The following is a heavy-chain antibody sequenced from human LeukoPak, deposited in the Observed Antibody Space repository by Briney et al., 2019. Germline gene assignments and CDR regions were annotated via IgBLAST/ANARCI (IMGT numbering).Heavy chain of an antibody. J-gene: IGHJ4*02. V-gene: IGHV3-33*06. Sequence: QPGRSLRLSCAASGFTFSTYGMHWVRQAPGKGLEWVAVIWYDGSNKYYADSVKGRFTISRDNSKNTLYLQMNSLRAEDTAVYYCAKDTHRVGAPGYWGQGTPVTVSS. CDR3: AKDTHRVGAPGY. D-gene: IGHD1-26*01. CDR2: IWYDGSNK. CDR1: GFTFSTYG.